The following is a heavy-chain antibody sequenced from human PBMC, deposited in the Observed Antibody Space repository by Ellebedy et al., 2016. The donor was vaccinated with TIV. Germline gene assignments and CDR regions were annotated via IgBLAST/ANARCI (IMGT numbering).Heavy chain of an antibody. CDR1: GYTFTGYY. V-gene: IGHV1-2*02. CDR3: ARVVGGGGAEFGWFNP. D-gene: IGHD3-16*01. CDR2: INPNSGGT. J-gene: IGHJ5*02. Sequence: ASVKVSXKASGYTFTGYYMHWVRQAPGQGLEWMGWINPNSGGTNYAQKFQGRVTMTRDTSISTAYMELSRLRSDDTAVYYCARVVGGGGAEFGWFNPWGQGTLVTVSS.